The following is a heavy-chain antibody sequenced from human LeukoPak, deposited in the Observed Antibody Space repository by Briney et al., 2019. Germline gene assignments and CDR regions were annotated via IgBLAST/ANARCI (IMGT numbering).Heavy chain of an antibody. CDR1: QFPFSDYY. CDR2: ITSSGSTT. V-gene: IGHV3-11*01. J-gene: IGHJ4*02. Sequence: PGGSLRLSCAASQFPFSDYYMSWIRQAPGKGLEWISYITSSGSTTYYADSVKGRFTISRDNAKNSLYLQMNSLRADDTAVYYCARVQGVSRPYYPDFWGRGTLVTVSS. D-gene: IGHD3-10*01. CDR3: ARVQGVSRPYYPDF.